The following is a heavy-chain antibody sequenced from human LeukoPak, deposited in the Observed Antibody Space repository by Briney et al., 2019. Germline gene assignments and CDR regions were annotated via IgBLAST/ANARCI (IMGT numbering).Heavy chain of an antibody. D-gene: IGHD2-2*01. CDR3: AKDGRSHIVVVPAAIGDY. J-gene: IGHJ4*02. CDR2: ISGSGGST. V-gene: IGHV3-23*01. CDR1: GFTFSSYA. Sequence: GRSLRLSCAASGFTFSSYAMSWVRQAPGKGLEWVSAISGSGGSTYYADSVKGRFTISRDNSKNTLYLQMNSLRAEDTAVYYCAKDGRSHIVVVPAAIGDYWGQGTLVTVSS.